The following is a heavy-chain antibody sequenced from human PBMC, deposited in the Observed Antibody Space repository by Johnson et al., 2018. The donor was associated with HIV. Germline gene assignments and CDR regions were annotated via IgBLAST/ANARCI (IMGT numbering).Heavy chain of an antibody. V-gene: IGHV3-33*08. D-gene: IGHD6-13*01. CDR3: ARGSSSWLHEAFDI. J-gene: IGHJ3*02. CDR1: GFTFSDYY. Sequence: QVQLVESGGGLVKPGGSLRLSCAASGFTFSDYYMSWVRQAPGKGLEWVAVIWYDGSNKYYAESVKGRFTISRDHSKHTLYLQRHSLRAEDTAVYYCARGSSSWLHEAFDIWGQGTMVTVSS. CDR2: IWYDGSNK.